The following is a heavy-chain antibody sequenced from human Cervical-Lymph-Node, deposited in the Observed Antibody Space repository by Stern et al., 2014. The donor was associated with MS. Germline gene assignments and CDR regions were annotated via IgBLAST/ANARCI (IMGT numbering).Heavy chain of an antibody. Sequence: VQLVESGGGLVQPGGSLRLPCAASGFRFSDYWMSWVRQAPGKGLEWVANIKEDGSEKYYVDSVKGRFTISRDNAKNSLSLQMNNLRAEDTAVYYCARGQRLGYWGQGTLVTVSS. CDR2: IKEDGSEK. J-gene: IGHJ4*02. CDR1: GFRFSDYW. V-gene: IGHV3-7*04. CDR3: ARGQRLGY. D-gene: IGHD6-25*01.